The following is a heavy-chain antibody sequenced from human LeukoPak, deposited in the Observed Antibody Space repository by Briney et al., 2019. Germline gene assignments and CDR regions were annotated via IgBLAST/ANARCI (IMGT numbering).Heavy chain of an antibody. CDR1: GGSFSGYY. CDR3: ARSRGYYYYYGMDV. V-gene: IGHV4-34*01. J-gene: IGHJ6*02. Sequence: KPSETLSLTCAVYGGSFSGYYWSWIRQPPGKGLAWIGEINHSGSTNYNPSLKSRVTISVDTSKNQFSLKLSSVTAADTAVYYCARSRGYYYYYGMDVWGQGTTVTVSS. CDR2: INHSGST. D-gene: IGHD6-19*01.